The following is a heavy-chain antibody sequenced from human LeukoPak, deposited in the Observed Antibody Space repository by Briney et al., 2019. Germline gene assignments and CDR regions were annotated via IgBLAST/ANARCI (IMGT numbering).Heavy chain of an antibody. CDR2: IYYSGST. D-gene: IGHD6-19*01. J-gene: IGHJ4*02. Sequence: PSETLSLTCTVSGGSISSYYGSWIRQPPGKGLEWIGYIYYSGSTNYNPSLKSRVTISVDTSKNQFSLKLSSVTAADTAVYYCARQAYSSGWLFDYWGQGTLVTVSS. CDR3: ARQAYSSGWLFDY. V-gene: IGHV4-59*08. CDR1: GGSISSYY.